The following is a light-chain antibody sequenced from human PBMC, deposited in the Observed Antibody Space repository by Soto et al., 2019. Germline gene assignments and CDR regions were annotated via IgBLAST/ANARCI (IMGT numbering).Light chain of an antibody. CDR1: QSVSSY. CDR3: QQRSNWPPSWT. Sequence: EIVLTQSPATLSLSPGERATLSCRASQSVSSYLAWYQQKPGQAPRLLIYDASNRATGIPARFSGSGSGTDFTLTISSLEPEDFAFYFCQQRSNWPPSWTFGQGTTV. CDR2: DAS. V-gene: IGKV3-11*01. J-gene: IGKJ1*01.